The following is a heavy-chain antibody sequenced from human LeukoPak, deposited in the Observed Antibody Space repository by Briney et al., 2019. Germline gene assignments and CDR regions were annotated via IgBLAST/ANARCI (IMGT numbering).Heavy chain of an antibody. V-gene: IGHV3-7*03. CDR2: IKQDGSEK. D-gene: IGHD3-22*01. CDR1: GFTFSDYY. CDR3: AKVSDSSGYWDAFDI. J-gene: IGHJ3*02. Sequence: GGSLRLSCVASGFTFSDYYMSWVRQPPGKGLEWVANIKQDGSEKYYVDSVKGRFTISRDNAKNSLFLQMNSLRAEDTAVYYCAKVSDSSGYWDAFDIWGQGTMVTVSS.